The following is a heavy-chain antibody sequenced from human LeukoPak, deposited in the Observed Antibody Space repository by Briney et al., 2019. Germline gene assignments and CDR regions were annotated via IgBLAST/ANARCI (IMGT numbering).Heavy chain of an antibody. J-gene: IGHJ4*02. Sequence: SQTLSLTCALSGDTFSIKTAAWCWIRQYPSRCLELLVRTYYRSKTNYHYADSVRTRITIKLDTCKNRFSLQLNSVTPEDTALYFCARDPSDDQGLEYRGQGNLVTVSS. V-gene: IGHV6-1*01. CDR1: GDTFSIKTAA. D-gene: IGHD1-1*01. CDR3: ARDPSDDQGLEY. CDR2: TYYRSKTNY.